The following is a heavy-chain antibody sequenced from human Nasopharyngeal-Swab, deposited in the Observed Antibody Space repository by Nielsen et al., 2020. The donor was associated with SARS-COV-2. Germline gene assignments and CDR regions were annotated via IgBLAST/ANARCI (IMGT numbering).Heavy chain of an antibody. CDR1: GFTFSDYA. J-gene: IGHJ4*02. CDR3: AKDYTSSPGGGGVFDA. CDR2: ICSNGGTE. Sequence: GGSLRLSCTASGFTFSDYAMSWVRQAPGQGLQWVTGICSNGGTESYADSVKGRFSISRDNSKNKLFLQMNSPRAEDTAVYYCAKDYTSSPGGGGVFDAWGQGALVTVSS. V-gene: IGHV3-23*01. D-gene: IGHD3-16*01.